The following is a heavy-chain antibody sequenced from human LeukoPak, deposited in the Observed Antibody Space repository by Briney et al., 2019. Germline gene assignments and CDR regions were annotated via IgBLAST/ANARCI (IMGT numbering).Heavy chain of an antibody. D-gene: IGHD4-17*01. CDR3: AKGYGDYGHDY. CDR2: LYTGGDT. V-gene: IGHV3-53*01. Sequence: GGSLRLSCAVSGFTVSAHYMSWVRQAPGKGLECVSFLYTGGDTYYADSVKGRFTISRDGSKNTLYLQMNSLRAEDTAVYYCAKGYGDYGHDYWGQGTLVTVSS. CDR1: GFTVSAHY. J-gene: IGHJ4*02.